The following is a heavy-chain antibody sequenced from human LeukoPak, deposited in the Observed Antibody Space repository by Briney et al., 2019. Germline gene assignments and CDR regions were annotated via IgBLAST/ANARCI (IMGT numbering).Heavy chain of an antibody. Sequence: PGGSLRLSCAASGFTFINYYMSWLRQAPGKGLEWVSYISSSGVTIYYADSVKGRFTISTDNAKNSLYLQMSSLRAEDTAVYYCARGTTVTRIYDYWGQGTLVTVSS. J-gene: IGHJ4*02. CDR1: GFTFINYY. D-gene: IGHD4-17*01. CDR2: ISSSGVTI. V-gene: IGHV3-11*04. CDR3: ARGTTVTRIYDY.